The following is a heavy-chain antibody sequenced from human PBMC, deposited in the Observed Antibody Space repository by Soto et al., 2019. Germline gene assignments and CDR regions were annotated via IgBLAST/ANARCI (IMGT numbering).Heavy chain of an antibody. CDR2: VNSDGRST. CDR1: GFTFSSYW. Sequence: EVQLVESGGGLVQPGGSLRLSCAASGFTFSSYWMHWVRQVPGKGLVWVSRVNSDGRSTGYADSVKGRFTISRENAKNMLYLQMSSLRAEDTAVYYCASQGYCSGGTCGAYWGQGTLVTVSS. D-gene: IGHD2-15*01. J-gene: IGHJ4*02. V-gene: IGHV3-74*01. CDR3: ASQGYCSGGTCGAY.